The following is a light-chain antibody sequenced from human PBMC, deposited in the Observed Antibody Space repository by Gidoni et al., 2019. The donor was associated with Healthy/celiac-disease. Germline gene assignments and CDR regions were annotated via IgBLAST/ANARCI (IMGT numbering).Light chain of an antibody. CDR1: QSVSSY. J-gene: IGKJ5*01. CDR2: DAS. Sequence: VLTPSPATLSFSPGERATLSCRASQSVSSYLAWYQQKPGQAPRLLIYDASNRATGSPARLSGSGAGTDVTLTISSREPEDVAVYYCQQRSNWPPITFGQGTRLEIK. CDR3: QQRSNWPPIT. V-gene: IGKV3-11*01.